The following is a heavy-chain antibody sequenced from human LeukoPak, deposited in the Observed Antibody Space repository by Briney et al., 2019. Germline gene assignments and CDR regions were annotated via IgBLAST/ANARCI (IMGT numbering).Heavy chain of an antibody. Sequence: SVKVSCKASGGTFSSYAISWVRQAPGQGLGWMGGIIPIFGTANYAQKFQGRVTITADKSTSTAYMELSSLRSEDTAVYYCASGGSGYCSSTSCYSRYGMDVWGKGTTVTVSS. CDR3: ASGGSGYCSSTSCYSRYGMDV. D-gene: IGHD2-2*02. J-gene: IGHJ6*04. CDR1: GGTFSSYA. V-gene: IGHV1-69*06. CDR2: IIPIFGTA.